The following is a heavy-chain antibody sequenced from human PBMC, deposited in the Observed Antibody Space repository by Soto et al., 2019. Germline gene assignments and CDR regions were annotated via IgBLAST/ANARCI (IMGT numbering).Heavy chain of an antibody. D-gene: IGHD3-10*01. CDR2: IYYSGRT. CDR3: ARRYGGAFDI. Sequence: SETLSLTCTVSGCSISSYYWSWIRQPPGKGLEWIGYIYYSGRTNYNHYLKSQVTISVDTTKKQYSLKQRSVTASDTVVYYCARRYGGAFDIWGQGTMVTVSS. CDR1: GCSISSYY. V-gene: IGHV4-59*08. J-gene: IGHJ3*02.